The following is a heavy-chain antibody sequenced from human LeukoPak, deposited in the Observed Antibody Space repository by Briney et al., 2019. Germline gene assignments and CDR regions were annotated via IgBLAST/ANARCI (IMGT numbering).Heavy chain of an antibody. CDR1: GFTFSSYG. D-gene: IGHD3-22*01. J-gene: IGHJ3*02. CDR2: IRYDGSNK. V-gene: IGHV3-30*02. CDR3: AKDGFHYYDSSGYDAFDI. Sequence: GGSLRLSCAASGFTFSSYGMHWVRQAPGKGLEWVAFIRYDGSNKYYADSVKGRFTISRDNSKNTLYLQMNSLRAEDTAVYYCAKDGFHYYDSSGYDAFDIWGQGKMVTVSS.